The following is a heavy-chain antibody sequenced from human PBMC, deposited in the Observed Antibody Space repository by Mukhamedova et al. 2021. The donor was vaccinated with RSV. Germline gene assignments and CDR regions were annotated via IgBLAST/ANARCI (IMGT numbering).Heavy chain of an antibody. V-gene: IGHV1-46*01. Sequence: GQGPEWMGISNPGGDDTAYAEKFQGRISMTSDSSTTTFYLELADLTFDDTSVYYCARGAVGPYGGSGYWHFDHWGQGSLVTVSS. D-gene: IGHD3-22*01. J-gene: IGHJ4*02. CDR3: ARGAVGPYGGSGYWHFDH. CDR2: SNPGGDDT.